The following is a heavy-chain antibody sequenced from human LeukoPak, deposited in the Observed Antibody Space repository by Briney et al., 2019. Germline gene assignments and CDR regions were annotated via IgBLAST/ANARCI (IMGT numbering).Heavy chain of an antibody. J-gene: IGHJ2*01. CDR1: GFTFDDYA. CDR3: ARGRLSGSGSYLWYFDL. D-gene: IGHD3-10*01. Sequence: GGSLRLSCAASGFTFDDYAMHWVRQAPGKGLEWVSAIGTVGDTYYPDSVKGRFTVSRENAKNSLYFQMNSLRAGDTAVYYCARGRLSGSGSYLWYFDLWGRGTLVTVSS. CDR2: IGTVGDT. V-gene: IGHV3-13*01.